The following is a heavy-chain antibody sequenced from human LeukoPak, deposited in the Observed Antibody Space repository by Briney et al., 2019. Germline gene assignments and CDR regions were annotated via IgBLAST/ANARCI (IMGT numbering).Heavy chain of an antibody. J-gene: IGHJ4*02. D-gene: IGHD5-18*01. CDR3: ARENRDTAMVTAFDY. V-gene: IGHV4-39*07. CDR1: GGSISSSSYY. Sequence: SETLSLTCTVSGGSISSSSYYWGWIRQPPGKGLEWIGSIYYSGSTYYNPSLKSRVTISVDTSKNQFSLKLSSVTAADTAVYYCARENRDTAMVTAFDYWGQGTLVTVSS. CDR2: IYYSGST.